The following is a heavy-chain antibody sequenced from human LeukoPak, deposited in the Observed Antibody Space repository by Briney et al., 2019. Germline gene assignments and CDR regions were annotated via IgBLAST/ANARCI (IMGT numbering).Heavy chain of an antibody. CDR2: IHHTGST. CDR1: GGSFTGYN. Sequence: SETLSLTCAVYGGSFTGYNWSWIRHPPSKGLESIGEIHHTGSTNYNPSLIPRVTITVDTSKNQFSLTLSSVTAADPATYYCARGGPFIIWFAELYHCWGQGTLVTVSS. D-gene: IGHD3-10*01. J-gene: IGHJ4*02. CDR3: ARGGPFIIWFAELYHC. V-gene: IGHV4-34*01.